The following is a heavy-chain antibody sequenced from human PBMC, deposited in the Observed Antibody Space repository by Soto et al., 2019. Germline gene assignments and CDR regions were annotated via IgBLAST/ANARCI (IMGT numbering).Heavy chain of an antibody. CDR2: IYYSGST. D-gene: IGHD6-13*01. V-gene: IGHV4-59*08. J-gene: IGHJ6*03. CDR3: ASGVAAAGVYYYYIDV. CDR1: GGSISSYY. Sequence: SETLSLTCTVSGGSISSYYWSWIRQTPGKGLEWIGYIYYSGSTNYNPSLKSRVTISVDTSKNQFSLKLSSVTAADTAVYYCASGVAAAGVYYYYIDVWGKGTTVTVSS.